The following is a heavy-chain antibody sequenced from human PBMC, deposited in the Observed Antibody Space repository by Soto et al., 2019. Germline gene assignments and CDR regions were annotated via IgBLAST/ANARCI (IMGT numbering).Heavy chain of an antibody. CDR1: GYIVHNYW. CDR3: ARQHYFDY. J-gene: IGHJ4*02. Sequence: GESLKISCQASGYIVHNYWIGWVRQMPGKGLEWLGINYPGDTNIRYIPSFQGQVTISADKSLSTPYLHWSSLKASDTAMYYCARQHYFDYWGQGSLVTVSS. CDR2: NYPGDTNI. V-gene: IGHV5-51*01.